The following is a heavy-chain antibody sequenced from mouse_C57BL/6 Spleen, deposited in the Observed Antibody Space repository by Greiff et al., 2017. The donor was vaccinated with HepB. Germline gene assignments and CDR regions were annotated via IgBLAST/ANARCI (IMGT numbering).Heavy chain of an antibody. J-gene: IGHJ2*01. CDR3: ARKTPVVADFDY. Sequence: QVQLQQSGAELARPGASVKMSCKASGYTFTRYTIHWIKQRPGQGLEWIGYIKPGSGYSENNQNFKDRATLTADKSSSTVYMHLSSLTSGDSAVYYCARKTPVVADFDYWGQGTTLTVSS. V-gene: IGHV1-4*01. CDR1: GYTFTRYT. CDR2: IKPGSGYS. D-gene: IGHD1-1*01.